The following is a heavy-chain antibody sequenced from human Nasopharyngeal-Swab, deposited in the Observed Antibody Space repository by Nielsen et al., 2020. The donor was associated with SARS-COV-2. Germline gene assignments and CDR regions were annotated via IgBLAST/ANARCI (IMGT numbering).Heavy chain of an antibody. V-gene: IGHV3-33*01. CDR2: IWYDGSNK. Sequence: WIRQPPGKGLEWVAVIWYDGSNKYYADSVKGRFTISRDNSKNTLYLQMNSLRAEDTAVYYCARDRITFGGVIVKGDAFDIWGQGTMVTASS. D-gene: IGHD3-16*02. CDR3: ARDRITFGGVIVKGDAFDI. J-gene: IGHJ3*02.